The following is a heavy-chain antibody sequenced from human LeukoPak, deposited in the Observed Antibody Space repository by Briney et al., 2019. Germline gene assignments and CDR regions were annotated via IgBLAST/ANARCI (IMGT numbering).Heavy chain of an antibody. D-gene: IGHD6-6*01. CDR2: IIPILGIA. CDR1: GGTFSSYT. V-gene: IGHV1-69*02. Sequence: SVKVSCKTSGGTFSSYTISWVRQAPGQGLEWMGRIIPILGIANYAQKFQGRVTITADKSTSTAYMELSSLRSEDTAVYYCAGGIAARFAYYYYYMDVWGKGTTVTVSS. CDR3: AGGIAARFAYYYYYMDV. J-gene: IGHJ6*03.